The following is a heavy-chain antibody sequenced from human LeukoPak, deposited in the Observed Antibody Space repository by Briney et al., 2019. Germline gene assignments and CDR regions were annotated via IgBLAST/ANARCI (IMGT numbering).Heavy chain of an antibody. J-gene: IGHJ4*02. D-gene: IGHD3-9*01. CDR2: ISGSGGST. CDR3: AKVNLGALLDGTFFDY. Sequence: GASLRLSCAASGFTFSSYAMSWVRQAPGKGLEWVSAISGSGGSTYYADSVKGRFTISRDNSKNTLYLQMNSLRAEDTAVYYCAKVNLGALLDGTFFDYWGQGTLVTVSS. V-gene: IGHV3-23*01. CDR1: GFTFSSYA.